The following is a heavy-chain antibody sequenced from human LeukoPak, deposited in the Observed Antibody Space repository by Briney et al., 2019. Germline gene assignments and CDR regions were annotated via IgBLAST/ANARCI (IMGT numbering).Heavy chain of an antibody. CDR2: ISGSGGSA. J-gene: IGHJ2*01. CDR3: ARYCSSTSCYWRYFDL. CDR1: GFTFSSYA. V-gene: IGHV3-23*01. Sequence: GGSLRLSCAASGFTFSSYAMTWVRQAPGKGLEWVSGISGSGGSANYADSVKGRFTISRDNSKNTLYLQMNSLRAEDTAVYYCARYCSSTSCYWRYFDLWGRGTLVTVSS. D-gene: IGHD2-2*01.